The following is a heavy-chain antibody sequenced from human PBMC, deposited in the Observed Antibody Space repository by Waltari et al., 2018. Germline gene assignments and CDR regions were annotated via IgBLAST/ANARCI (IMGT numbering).Heavy chain of an antibody. CDR1: GVIFNNYD. D-gene: IGHD2-2*01. Sequence: QVQLVESGGGVVQPGGSLRLSCAASGVIFNNYDMHWVRQAPGEGLGWVAFIRYEGSDRKYAESVKGRFTTSRDNSNNMLFLEMNSLRPEDTAVYYCAKDPGSSTSYGIDYWGQGTLVTVSS. CDR2: IRYEGSDR. V-gene: IGHV3-30*02. J-gene: IGHJ4*02. CDR3: AKDPGSSTSYGIDY.